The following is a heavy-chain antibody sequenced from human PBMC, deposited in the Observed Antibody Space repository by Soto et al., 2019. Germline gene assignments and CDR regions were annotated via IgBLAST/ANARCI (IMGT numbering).Heavy chain of an antibody. V-gene: IGHV3-23*01. D-gene: IGHD4-17*01. CDR3: AKTNRGPTVTTPDY. CDR2: ISGSGGST. J-gene: IGHJ4*02. CDR1: GFTFSSYA. Sequence: GGSLRLSCAASGFTFSSYAMSWVRQAPGKGLEWVSAISGSGGSTYYADSVKGRFTISRDNSKNTLYLQMNSLRAEDTAVYYCAKTNRGPTVTTPDYWGQGTLVTVSS.